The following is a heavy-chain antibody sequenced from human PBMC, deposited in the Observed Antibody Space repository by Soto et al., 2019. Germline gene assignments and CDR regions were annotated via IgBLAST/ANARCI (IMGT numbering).Heavy chain of an antibody. V-gene: IGHV4-59*01. J-gene: IGHJ4*02. D-gene: IGHD4-17*01. Sequence: XETLSLTCSVSGSSISSYYWSWIRQPPGKGLDWIGNIYYTGSTNYNPSLKSRVIISVDSSKNQFSLRLNSVTAADTAVYYCTRVGGYYGDYPNFDYWGQGALVTVSS. CDR1: GSSISSYY. CDR2: IYYTGST. CDR3: TRVGGYYGDYPNFDY.